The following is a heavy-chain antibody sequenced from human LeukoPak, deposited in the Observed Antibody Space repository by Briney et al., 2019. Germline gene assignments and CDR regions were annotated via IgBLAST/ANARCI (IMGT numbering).Heavy chain of an antibody. J-gene: IGHJ4*02. CDR2: INPNSGGT. Sequence: ASVKVSCKASGYTFTGYYMHWVRQAPGQGLEWMGWINPNSGGTNYAQKFQGRVTMTRDTSISTAYMELSRLRSDDTAVYYCARYVYSSSSYDYRGQGTLVTVSS. CDR3: ARYVYSSSSYDY. CDR1: GYTFTGYY. D-gene: IGHD6-6*01. V-gene: IGHV1-2*02.